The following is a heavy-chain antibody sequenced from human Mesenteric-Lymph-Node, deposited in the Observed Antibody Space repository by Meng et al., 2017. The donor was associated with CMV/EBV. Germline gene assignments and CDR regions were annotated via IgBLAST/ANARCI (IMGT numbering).Heavy chain of an antibody. V-gene: IGHV3-11*04. CDR1: GFTFSDYY. J-gene: IGHJ6*02. CDR3: AKEMGYCSSTSCHYYYYGMDV. Sequence: GESLKISCAASGFTFSDYYMSWIRQAPGKGLEWVSYISSSGSTIYYADSVKGRFTISRDNSKNTLYLQMNSLRAEDTAVYYCAKEMGYCSSTSCHYYYYGMDVWGQGTTVTVSS. CDR2: ISSSGSTI. D-gene: IGHD2-2*01.